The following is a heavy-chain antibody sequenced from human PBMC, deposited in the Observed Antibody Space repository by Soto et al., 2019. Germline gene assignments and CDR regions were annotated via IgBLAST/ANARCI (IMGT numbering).Heavy chain of an antibody. Sequence: GASVKVSCKASGGTFSSYAISWVRQAPGQGLEWMGGIIPIFGTANYAQKFQGRVTITADESTSTAYMELSSLRSEDTAVYYCARDEDSSSSKPHFDYWGQGTLVTVSS. CDR1: GGTFSSYA. CDR2: IIPIFGTA. CDR3: ARDEDSSSSKPHFDY. D-gene: IGHD6-6*01. J-gene: IGHJ4*02. V-gene: IGHV1-69*13.